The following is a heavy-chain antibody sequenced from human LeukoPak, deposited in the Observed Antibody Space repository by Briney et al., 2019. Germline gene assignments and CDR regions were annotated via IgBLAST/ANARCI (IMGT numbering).Heavy chain of an antibody. D-gene: IGHD5-18*01. V-gene: IGHV3-23*01. CDR1: GFTFSSYA. CDR3: ANSPRGDSYGTCQFDY. J-gene: IGHJ4*02. CDR2: ISGSGGST. Sequence: GGSLRLSCAASGFTFSSYAMSWVRQAPGKGLEWVSAISGSGGSTYYADSVKGRFTISRDNSKNTLYLQMKSLRAEDTAVYYCANSPRGDSYGTCQFDYWGQGTLVTVSS.